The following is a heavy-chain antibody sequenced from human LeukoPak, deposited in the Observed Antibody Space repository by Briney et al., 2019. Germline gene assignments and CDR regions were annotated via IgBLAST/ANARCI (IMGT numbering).Heavy chain of an antibody. J-gene: IGHJ5*02. CDR3: ARQGWRGSGSYYKWFDP. CDR1: GGSFSGYY. V-gene: IGHV4-34*01. Sequence: PSETLSLTCAVYGGSFSGYYWSWIRQPPGKGLEWIGEINHSGSTNYNPSLKSRVTISVDTSKNQFSLKLSSVTAADTAVYYCARQGWRGSGSYYKWFDPWGQGTLVTVSS. D-gene: IGHD3-10*01. CDR2: INHSGST.